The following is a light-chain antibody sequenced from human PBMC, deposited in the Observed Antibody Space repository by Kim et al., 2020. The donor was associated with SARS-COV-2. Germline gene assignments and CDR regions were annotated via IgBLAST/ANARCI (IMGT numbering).Light chain of an antibody. CDR1: QSVSSN. J-gene: IGKJ1*01. V-gene: IGKV3-15*01. CDR2: GAS. Sequence: EIVMTQSPATLSVSPGERATLSCRASQSVSSNLALYHQKPGQAPRLLIYGASTRATGIPARFSGSGSGTEFTLTISSLQSEDFAVYYCLQYDNWPPWTFGQGTKVDIK. CDR3: LQYDNWPPWT.